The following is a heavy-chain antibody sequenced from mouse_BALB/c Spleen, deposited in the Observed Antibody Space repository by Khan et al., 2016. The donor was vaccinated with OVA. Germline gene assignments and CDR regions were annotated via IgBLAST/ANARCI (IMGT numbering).Heavy chain of an antibody. D-gene: IGHD1-1*01. J-gene: IGHJ4*01. V-gene: IGHV1S41*01. CDR2: IGPGSGNT. CDR1: GYTFTSYR. CDR3: ARSNYYGSSLYAMDY. Sequence: DLVKPGASVKLSCKASGYTFTSYRINWIKQRPGQGLEWVGHIGPGSGNTYYNEIFKGKATLTVDTSSSTAYIQLSSLSSEDSAVYFCARSNYYGSSLYAMDYWGQGTSVTVSS.